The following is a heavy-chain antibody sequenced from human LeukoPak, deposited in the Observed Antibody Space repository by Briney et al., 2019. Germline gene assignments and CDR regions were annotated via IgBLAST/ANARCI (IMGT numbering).Heavy chain of an antibody. J-gene: IGHJ5*02. D-gene: IGHD2-8*01. Sequence: SETLSLTCTVSGASVSSGSYYWSWIRQPPGKGLEWIGYLYYSGSTNYDPSLKNRATISLDASKNQFSLRLTSVTAADTAVYYCARVLYDSFDPWGQGTLVTVSS. V-gene: IGHV4-61*01. CDR3: ARVLYDSFDP. CDR1: GASVSSGSYY. CDR2: LYYSGST.